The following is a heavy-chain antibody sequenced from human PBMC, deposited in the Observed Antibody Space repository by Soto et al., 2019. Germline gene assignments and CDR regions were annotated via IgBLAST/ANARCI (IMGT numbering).Heavy chain of an antibody. D-gene: IGHD5-18*01. CDR3: ARAPEQLWISWFDP. J-gene: IGHJ5*02. V-gene: IGHV1-3*01. Sequence: VSVKVSGKASGYTFTSCAIHWVRQAPGQRLEWMGWINAGNGNTKYSQKFQGRVTITRDTSASTAYMELSSLRSEDTAVYYCARAPEQLWISWFDPWGQGTQVTVSS. CDR1: GYTFTSCA. CDR2: INAGNGNT.